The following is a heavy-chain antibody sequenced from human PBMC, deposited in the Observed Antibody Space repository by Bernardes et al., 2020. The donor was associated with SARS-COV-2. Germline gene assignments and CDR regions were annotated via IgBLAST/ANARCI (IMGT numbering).Heavy chain of an antibody. CDR2: IIPMFGSV. J-gene: IGHJ5*02. D-gene: IGHD6-6*01. CDR1: GDTFSSYG. V-gene: IGHV1-69*13. Sequence: SVKVSCKASGDTFSSYGFSWVRQAPGQGLEWMGRIIPMFGSVNYAQKFQGRVTITADEATSTVYMELSSLRSEDTALYYSAREPIAARPGIWFDPWGQGTLVTVSS. CDR3: AREPIAARPGIWFDP.